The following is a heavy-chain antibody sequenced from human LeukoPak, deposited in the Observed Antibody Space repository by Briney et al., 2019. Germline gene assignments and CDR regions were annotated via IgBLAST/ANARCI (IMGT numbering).Heavy chain of an antibody. CDR3: TTVVGGYYNGVGY. Sequence: GGSLRLSCAASGFTFSNAWMSWVRQAPGKGLEWVGRIKSKTDGGTTDCAAPVKGRFTISRDDSKNTLYLQMNSLKTEDTAVYYCTTVVGGYYNGVGYWGQGTLVTVSS. CDR2: IKSKTDGGTT. D-gene: IGHD3-22*01. V-gene: IGHV3-15*01. CDR1: GFTFSNAW. J-gene: IGHJ4*02.